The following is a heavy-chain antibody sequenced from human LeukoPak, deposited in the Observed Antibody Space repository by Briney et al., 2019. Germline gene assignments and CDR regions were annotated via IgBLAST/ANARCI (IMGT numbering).Heavy chain of an antibody. Sequence: SETLSLTCAVYGGSFSGYYWSWIRQPPGKGLEWIGEINHSGSTNYNPSLKSRVTISVDTSKNQFSLKLSSVTAADTAVYYCARGSRIAVAGTQYFQHWGQAPWSPSPQ. CDR3: ARGSRIAVAGTQYFQH. CDR2: INHSGST. D-gene: IGHD6-19*01. J-gene: IGHJ1*01. V-gene: IGHV4-34*01. CDR1: GGSFSGYY.